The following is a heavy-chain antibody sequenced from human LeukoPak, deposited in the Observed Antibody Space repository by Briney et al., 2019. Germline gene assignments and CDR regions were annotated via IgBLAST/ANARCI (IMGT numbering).Heavy chain of an antibody. D-gene: IGHD6-19*01. V-gene: IGHV4-39*07. CDR1: GGSISSSSYY. CDR3: ARQSHVIAVAGLIDAFDI. J-gene: IGHJ3*02. Sequence: SETLSLTCTVSGGSISSSSYYWGWIRQPPGKGLEWIGSTYYSGSTYYNPSLKSRVTISVDTSKNQFSLKLSSVTAADTAVYYCARQSHVIAVAGLIDAFDIWGRGTMVTVSS. CDR2: TYYSGST.